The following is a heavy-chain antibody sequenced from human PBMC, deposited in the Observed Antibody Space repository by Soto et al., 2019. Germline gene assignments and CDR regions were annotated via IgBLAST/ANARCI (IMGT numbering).Heavy chain of an antibody. CDR3: ARDSGYCSGGSCYSGDAFDI. CDR2: ISAYNGNT. D-gene: IGHD2-15*01. CDR1: GYTFTSYG. Sequence: ASVKVSCKASGYTFTSYGISWVRQAPGQGLEWMGWISAYNGNTNYAQELQGRVTMTTDTSTSTAYMELRSLRSDDTAVYYCARDSGYCSGGSCYSGDAFDIWGQGTMVTVSS. J-gene: IGHJ3*02. V-gene: IGHV1-18*01.